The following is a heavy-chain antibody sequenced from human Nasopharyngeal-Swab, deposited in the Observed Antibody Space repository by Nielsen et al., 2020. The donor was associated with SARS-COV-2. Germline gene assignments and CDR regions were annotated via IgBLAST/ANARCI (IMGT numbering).Heavy chain of an antibody. V-gene: IGHV1-46*01. J-gene: IGHJ6*03. CDR3: AREGLRFLEWYRRYYYYMDV. CDR2: INPSGGST. Sequence: ASVKVSCKASGYTFTSYYMHWVRQAPGQGLEWMGIINPSGGSTSYAQKFQGRVTMTRDTSTSTVYMELSSLRSEDTAVYYCAREGLRFLEWYRRYYYYMDVWGKGTTVTVSS. CDR1: GYTFTSYY. D-gene: IGHD3-3*01.